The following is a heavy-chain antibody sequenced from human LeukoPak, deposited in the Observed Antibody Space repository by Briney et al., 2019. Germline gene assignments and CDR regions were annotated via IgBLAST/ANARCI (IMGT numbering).Heavy chain of an antibody. CDR2: IYYSGST. CDR1: GGSTSSGDYY. J-gene: IGHJ3*02. D-gene: IGHD4-17*01. CDR3: ARSARFSYGDRSDAFDI. V-gene: IGHV4-30-4*02. Sequence: KPSETLSLTCTVSGGSTSSGDYYWSWIRQPPGKGLEWIGYIYYSGSTYYNPSLKSRVTISVDTSKNQFSLKLSSVTAADTAVYYCARSARFSYGDRSDAFDIWGQGTMVTVSS.